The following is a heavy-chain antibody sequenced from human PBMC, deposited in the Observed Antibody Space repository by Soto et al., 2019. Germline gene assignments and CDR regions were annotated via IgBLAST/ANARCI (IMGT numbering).Heavy chain of an antibody. CDR1: GFTFSSYG. CDR3: AKRFLEWSGPYDAFDI. Sequence: GGSLRLSCVASGFTFSSYGMHWVRQAPGKGLEWVAVISYDGSNNYYADSVKGRFTISRYNSKNTLYLQMNSLRAEDTAVYYCAKRFLEWSGPYDAFDIWGQGTMVTVSS. J-gene: IGHJ3*02. D-gene: IGHD3-3*01. CDR2: ISYDGSNN. V-gene: IGHV3-30*18.